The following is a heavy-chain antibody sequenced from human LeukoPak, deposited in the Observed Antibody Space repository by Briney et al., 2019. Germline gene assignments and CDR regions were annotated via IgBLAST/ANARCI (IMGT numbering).Heavy chain of an antibody. J-gene: IGHJ5*02. CDR2: IYYSGST. CDR3: ARHRIGVRSSSWYLVDWFDP. V-gene: IGHV4-39*01. CDR1: GGSISSSSYY. Sequence: PSETLSLTCTVSGGSISSSSYYWGWIRQPPGKGLEWIGSIYYSGSTYYNPSLKSRVTISVDTSKNQFSLKLSSVTAADTAVYYCARHRIGVRSSSWYLVDWFDPWGQGTLVTVSS. D-gene: IGHD6-13*01.